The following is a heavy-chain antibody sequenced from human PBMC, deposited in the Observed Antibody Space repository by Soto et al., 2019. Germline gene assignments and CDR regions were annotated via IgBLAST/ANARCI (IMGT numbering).Heavy chain of an antibody. Sequence: SETLSLTCTVSGGSISSGDYYWSWIRQPPGKGLEWIGYIYHSGSTNYNPSLKSRVTISVDKSKNQFSLKLSSVTAADTAVYYCASGAGGMDVWGQGTTVTVSS. CDR1: GGSISSGDYY. CDR3: ASGAGGMDV. J-gene: IGHJ6*02. V-gene: IGHV4-30-4*01. D-gene: IGHD6-13*01. CDR2: IYHSGST.